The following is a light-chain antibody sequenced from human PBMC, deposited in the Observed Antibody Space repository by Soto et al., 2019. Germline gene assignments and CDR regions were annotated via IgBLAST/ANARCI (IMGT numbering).Light chain of an antibody. V-gene: IGLV1-44*01. CDR3: AAWDESLNGYV. CDR2: STN. CDR1: NSNIGGNA. Sequence: QSVLTQPPSASGSPGQRVTISWSGCNSNIGGNAVNWYQQLPGTAPTLLIYSTNERPSGVPDRFSGSKSGTSASLAISGIQSADAADYHCAAWDESLNGYVFGTGTKVTV. J-gene: IGLJ1*01.